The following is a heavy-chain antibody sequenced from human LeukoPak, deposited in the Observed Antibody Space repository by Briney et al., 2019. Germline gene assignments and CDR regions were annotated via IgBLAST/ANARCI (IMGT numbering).Heavy chain of an antibody. Sequence: GGSLRLSCAASGFTFSSYWMSWVRQAPGKGLEWVANIKQDGSEKYYVDSVKGRFTISRDNAKNSLYLQMNSLRAEDTAVYYCASWGGDIGVLPALPRRAFDIWGQGTMVTVSS. J-gene: IGHJ3*02. D-gene: IGHD2-2*01. CDR3: ASWGGDIGVLPALPRRAFDI. CDR1: GFTFSSYW. CDR2: IKQDGSEK. V-gene: IGHV3-7*01.